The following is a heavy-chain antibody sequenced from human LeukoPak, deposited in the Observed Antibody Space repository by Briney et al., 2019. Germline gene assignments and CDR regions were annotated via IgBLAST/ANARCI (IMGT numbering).Heavy chain of an antibody. D-gene: IGHD6-19*01. J-gene: IGHJ4*02. V-gene: IGHV4-39*01. CDR2: IYYSGNT. CDR3: ARQAVAGNGFDY. Sequence: SETLSLTCTVSGGSIRRGSYYWGWIRQPPGKGLEWIGTIYYSGNTYYNPSLKSRVSISVDTSKNQFSLKLSSVTAADTAVYYCARQAVAGNGFDYWGQGTLVTVSS. CDR1: GGSIRRGSYY.